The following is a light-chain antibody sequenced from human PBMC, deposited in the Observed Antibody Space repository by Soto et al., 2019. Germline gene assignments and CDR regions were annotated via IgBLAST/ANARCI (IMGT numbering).Light chain of an antibody. J-gene: IGLJ2*01. V-gene: IGLV1-44*01. CDR2: ANN. CDR3: SSYTTSSTLL. CDR1: TSDIGSNT. Sequence: QSALTQPPSASGTPGQKITISCSGSTSDIGSNTVNWYQQVPGTAPKLLIYANNQRPSGVPDRFSGSKSGTSASLAISGLQSEDEADYYCSSYTTSSTLLFGGGTKLTVL.